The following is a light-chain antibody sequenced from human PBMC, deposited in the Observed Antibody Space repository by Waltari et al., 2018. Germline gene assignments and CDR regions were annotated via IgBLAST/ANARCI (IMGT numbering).Light chain of an antibody. CDR2: AAS. CDR1: QGISSY. Sequence: DIQLTQSPSFLSASVGDRVTITCRASQGISSYLAWYQQKPGEAPKLLIYAASTLQSGVPSRFSGSGSGTVFTLTISSLQPEDFATYYCQQLNSYPITCGQGTRLEIK. CDR3: QQLNSYPIT. J-gene: IGKJ5*01. V-gene: IGKV1-9*01.